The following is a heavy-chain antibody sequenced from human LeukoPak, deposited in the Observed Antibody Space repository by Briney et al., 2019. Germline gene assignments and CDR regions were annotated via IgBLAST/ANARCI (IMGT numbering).Heavy chain of an antibody. D-gene: IGHD2-2*01. CDR2: MNPNSGNT. CDR3: ARGPVYCSSTSCLYYFDY. Sequence: EASVKVSCKASGYTFTSYDINWVRQATGQGLEWMGWMNPNSGNTGYAQEFQGRVTITRNTSISTAYMELSSLRSEDTAVYYCARGPVYCSSTSCLYYFDYWGQGTLVTVSS. J-gene: IGHJ4*02. V-gene: IGHV1-8*03. CDR1: GYTFTSYD.